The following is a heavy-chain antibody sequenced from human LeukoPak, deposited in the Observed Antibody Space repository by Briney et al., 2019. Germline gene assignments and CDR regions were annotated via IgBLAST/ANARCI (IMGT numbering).Heavy chain of an antibody. J-gene: IGHJ6*02. V-gene: IGHV3-21*01. Sequence: GGSLRLSCAASGFTFSSYSMNWVRQAPGKGLEWVSSISSSSSYIYYADSVKGRFTISRDNAKNSLYLQMNSLRAEDTAVYYCASVGYSGYDFDYGMDVWGQGTTVTVSS. CDR1: GFTFSSYS. CDR2: ISSSSSYI. D-gene: IGHD5-12*01. CDR3: ASVGYSGYDFDYGMDV.